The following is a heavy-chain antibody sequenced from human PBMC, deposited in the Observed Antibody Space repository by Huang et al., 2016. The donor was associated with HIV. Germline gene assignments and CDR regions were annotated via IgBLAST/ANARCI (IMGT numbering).Heavy chain of an antibody. Sequence: EVQLVESGGTLVQPGRSLRLSCAASGFTFSSFSMNWVRQAPGKGLEWLSDIRSSSSNIYHTDSVKGRFTISRDNAKNSLYLQMNTLRAEDTAVYYCARDYMVRGTFDYWGQGTLVTVSS. J-gene: IGHJ4*02. CDR1: GFTFSSFS. CDR2: IRSSSSNI. V-gene: IGHV3-48*01. D-gene: IGHD3-10*01. CDR3: ARDYMVRGTFDY.